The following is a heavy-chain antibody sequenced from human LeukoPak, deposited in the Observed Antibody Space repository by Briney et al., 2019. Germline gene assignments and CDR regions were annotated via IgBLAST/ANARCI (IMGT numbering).Heavy chain of an antibody. D-gene: IGHD2/OR15-2a*01. J-gene: IGHJ4*02. CDR1: GGSFSGYY. V-gene: IGHV3-21*01. CDR3: ARAMRRGNYLDY. CDR2: ISGTNTYI. Sequence: ETLSLTCAVYGGSFSGYYWSWIRQPPGKGLEWLSSISGTNTYISHADSVRGRFTIARDNVRNSLYLQMNSLRAEDTAIYYCARAMRRGNYLDYWGQGTLVTVSS.